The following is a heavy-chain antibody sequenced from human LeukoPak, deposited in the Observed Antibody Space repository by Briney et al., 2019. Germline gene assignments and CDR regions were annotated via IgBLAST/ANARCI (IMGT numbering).Heavy chain of an antibody. CDR3: ARDSNYDFWSGPQYGKPHNWFDP. CDR2: ISSSGSTI. J-gene: IGHJ5*02. Sequence: GGSLRLSRAASGFTFSDYYMSWIPQAPGKGLKRVSYISSSGSTIYYAHSVKGRFNISRDNAKNSLYLQMNRLRAEDTAVYYCARDSNYDFWSGPQYGKPHNWFDPWGQGTLVTVSS. D-gene: IGHD3-3*01. CDR1: GFTFSDYY. V-gene: IGHV3-11*04.